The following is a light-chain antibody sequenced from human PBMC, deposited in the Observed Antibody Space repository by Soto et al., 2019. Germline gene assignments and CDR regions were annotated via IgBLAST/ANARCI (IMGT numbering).Light chain of an antibody. V-gene: IGLV2-14*01. Sequence: QSALTQPASVSGTPGQSITMSCTGTSSDVGGYDYVSWYQQHPGEVPKLLIYQVFSRASGVSNRFSGSKSGNTASLTISGLQADDEADYYCSSYTTSSSYVCGTGTKVTVL. CDR2: QVF. CDR3: SSYTTSSSYV. CDR1: SSDVGGYDY. J-gene: IGLJ1*01.